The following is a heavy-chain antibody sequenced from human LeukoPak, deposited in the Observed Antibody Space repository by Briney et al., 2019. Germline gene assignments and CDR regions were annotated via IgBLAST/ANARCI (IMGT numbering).Heavy chain of an antibody. D-gene: IGHD3-3*01. V-gene: IGHV3-30*02. CDR3: AKDSSILRFLSSVFDY. Sequence: GGSLRLSCAASGFTFSSYGMHWVRQAPGKGLEWVAFIRYDGSNKYYADSVKGRFTISRDNSKNTPYLQMNSLRAEDTAVYYCAKDSSILRFLSSVFDYWGQGTLVTVSS. J-gene: IGHJ4*02. CDR2: IRYDGSNK. CDR1: GFTFSSYG.